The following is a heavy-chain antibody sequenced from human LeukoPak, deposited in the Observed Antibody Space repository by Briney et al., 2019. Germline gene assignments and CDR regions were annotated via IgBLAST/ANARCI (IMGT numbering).Heavy chain of an antibody. CDR1: GGSISSYY. V-gene: IGHV4-4*07. J-gene: IGHJ4*01. D-gene: IGHD6-19*01. CDR3: ARDTGWLKYSSGWHGGYFDY. CDR2: IYTSGST. Sequence: PSETLSLTCTVSGGSISSYYWSWIRQPAGKGLEWIGRIYTSGSTNYNPSLNSRVTISVDTSKNQFSLQLDSVTPEDTAVYYCARDTGWLKYSSGWHGGYFDYWGQGTLVTVSS.